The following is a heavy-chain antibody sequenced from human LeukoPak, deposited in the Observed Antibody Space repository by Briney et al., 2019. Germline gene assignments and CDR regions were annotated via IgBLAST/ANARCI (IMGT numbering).Heavy chain of an antibody. J-gene: IGHJ4*02. Sequence: SETLSLTCTVSGGSISSGSYYWSWIRQPAGKGLEWIGRIYTSGSTNYNPSLKSRATISVDTSKDQFSLKLSSVTAADTAVYYCAREPFTPYGDYDPSYFDYWGQGTLVTVSS. CDR1: GGSISSGSYY. CDR3: AREPFTPYGDYDPSYFDY. D-gene: IGHD4-17*01. V-gene: IGHV4-61*02. CDR2: IYTSGST.